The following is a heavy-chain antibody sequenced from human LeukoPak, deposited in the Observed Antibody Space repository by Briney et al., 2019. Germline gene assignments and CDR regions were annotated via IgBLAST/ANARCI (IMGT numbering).Heavy chain of an antibody. V-gene: IGHV3-21*01. CDR3: ARSDYYYDGSVYYDTPDY. CDR2: ISSSGSYI. D-gene: IGHD3-22*01. CDR1: GFTFAGYA. J-gene: IGHJ4*02. Sequence: GGSLRLSCAASGFTFAGYAMTWVRQAPGKGLEWVSSISSSGSYIYYADSVKGRFTISRDNAKNSLYLQMNSLRAEDTAVYYCARSDYYYDGSVYYDTPDYWGQGTLVTVSS.